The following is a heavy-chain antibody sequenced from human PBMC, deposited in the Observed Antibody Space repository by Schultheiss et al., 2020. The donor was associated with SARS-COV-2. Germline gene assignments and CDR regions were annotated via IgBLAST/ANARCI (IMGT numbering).Heavy chain of an antibody. CDR2: IWYDGSNK. Sequence: GGSLRLSCAASGFTFSSYGMHWVRQAPGKGLEWVAVIWYDGSNKYYADSVKGRFTISRDNSKNTLYLQMNSLRAEDTAVYYCARGTTGDRVDYWGQGTLVTVSS. V-gene: IGHV3-33*01. D-gene: IGHD7-27*01. CDR3: ARGTTGDRVDY. J-gene: IGHJ4*02. CDR1: GFTFSSYG.